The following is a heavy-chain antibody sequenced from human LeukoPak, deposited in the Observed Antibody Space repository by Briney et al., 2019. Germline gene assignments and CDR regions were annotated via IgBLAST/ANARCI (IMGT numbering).Heavy chain of an antibody. CDR1: GFTFSSYA. Sequence: PGGSLRLSCAASGFTFSSYAMSWVRQAPGKGREWVSGISGSGDTTYYADSVEGRFTISRDNSKHTLYLQMNSLRAEDTAVYYCARDPLGGIFDYWGQGTLVTVSS. J-gene: IGHJ4*02. D-gene: IGHD2-15*01. CDR3: ARDPLGGIFDY. CDR2: ISGSGDTT. V-gene: IGHV3-23*01.